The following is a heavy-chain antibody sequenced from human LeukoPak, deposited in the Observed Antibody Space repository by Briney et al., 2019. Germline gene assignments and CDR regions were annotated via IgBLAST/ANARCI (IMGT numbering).Heavy chain of an antibody. CDR3: ASRTKYYYYGMDV. J-gene: IGHJ6*02. Sequence: PSETLSLTCTVSGGSISSYYWSLIRQPAGKGLEWIGRIYTSGSTNYNPSLKSRVTMSVDTSKNQFSLKLSSVTAADTAVYYCASRTKYYYYGMDVWGQGTTVTVSS. CDR1: GGSISSYY. V-gene: IGHV4-4*07. D-gene: IGHD3-3*01. CDR2: IYTSGST.